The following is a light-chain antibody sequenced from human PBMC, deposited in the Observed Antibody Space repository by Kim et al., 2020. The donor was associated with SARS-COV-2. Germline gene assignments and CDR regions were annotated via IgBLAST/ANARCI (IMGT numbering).Light chain of an antibody. J-gene: IGLJ1*01. CDR1: SSRNYY. Sequence: AVGQKVRSTSQGGSSRNYYESRYQQRPAQAPVVVIYGKNNRPSGIPARFSGSTSVNTASLTITGAQAEEEADYYCHSRDSNTSHQVFGTGTKVTVL. CDR2: GKN. V-gene: IGLV3-19*01. CDR3: HSRDSNTSHQV.